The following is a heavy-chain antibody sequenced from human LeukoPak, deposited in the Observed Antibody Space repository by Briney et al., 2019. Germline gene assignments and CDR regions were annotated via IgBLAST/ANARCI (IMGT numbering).Heavy chain of an antibody. Sequence: GGSLRLSCAASGFTFSSYAMSWVRQAPGKGLEWVSAISGSGGSTYYADSVKGRFTISRDNSKNTLYLQMNSLRAEDTAVYYCAKDRNAAGWGSSWYSDWSDPWGQGTLVTVSS. CDR2: ISGSGGST. V-gene: IGHV3-23*01. J-gene: IGHJ5*02. CDR3: AKDRNAAGWGSSWYSDWSDP. D-gene: IGHD6-13*01. CDR1: GFTFSSYA.